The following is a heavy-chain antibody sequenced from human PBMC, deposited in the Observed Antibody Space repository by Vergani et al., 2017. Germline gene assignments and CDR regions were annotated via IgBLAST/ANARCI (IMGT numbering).Heavy chain of an antibody. V-gene: IGHV1-18*04. CDR1: GYTFTSYG. CDR2: ISAYNGNT. Sequence: QVQLVQSGAEVKKPGASVKVSCKASGYTFTSYGISWVRQAPGQGLEWMGWISAYNGNTNYAQKLHGRVTMTTDTSTSTAYMELRSLRSDDTAVYYCARAPYYYDSSGYSNYYYYYGMDVWGQGTTVTVSS. CDR3: ARAPYYYDSSGYSNYYYYYGMDV. D-gene: IGHD3-22*01. J-gene: IGHJ6*02.